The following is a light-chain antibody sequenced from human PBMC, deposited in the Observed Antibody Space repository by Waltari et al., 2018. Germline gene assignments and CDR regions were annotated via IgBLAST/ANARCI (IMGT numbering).Light chain of an antibody. CDR1: DLGNRY. CDR2: QDR. Sequence: SYELTQAASVSVSPGQTANLTCSGDDLGNRYASWYQQKPGQSPVLVMYQDRRRPSGVAERFSGSNSGNTATLPISGTQAMDEADYYCQAWDSDTYVVFGGGTKLTVL. CDR3: QAWDSDTYVV. V-gene: IGLV3-1*01. J-gene: IGLJ2*01.